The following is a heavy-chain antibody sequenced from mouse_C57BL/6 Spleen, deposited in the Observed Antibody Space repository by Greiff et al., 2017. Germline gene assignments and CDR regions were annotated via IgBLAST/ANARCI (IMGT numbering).Heavy chain of an antibody. CDR1: GYAFSSSW. Sequence: QVQLKQSGPELVKPGASVKISCKASGYAFSSSWMNWVKQRPGQGLEWIGRIYPGDGDTNYNGKFKGKATLTADKSSSTAYMQLSSLTSEDYAVDFCVGFDDSDGYAMDYWGQGTSGTVSS. CDR3: VGFDDSDGYAMDY. V-gene: IGHV1-82*01. CDR2: IYPGDGDT. D-gene: IGHD2-3*01. J-gene: IGHJ4*01.